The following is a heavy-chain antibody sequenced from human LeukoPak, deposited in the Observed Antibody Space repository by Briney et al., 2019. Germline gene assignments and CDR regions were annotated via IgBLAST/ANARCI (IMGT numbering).Heavy chain of an antibody. D-gene: IGHD3-10*01. CDR1: GFTFRSYT. CDR2: ISYDGSDK. CDR3: ARDHYYGSGSPPGDNFDI. Sequence: GGSLRLSCAASGFTFRSYTINWVRQAPGKGLEWVALISYDGSDKFYADSVKGRFTISRDNSKNTLYLQMNSLRAEDTAVYYCARDHYYGSGSPPGDNFDIWGQGTMVTVSS. J-gene: IGHJ3*02. V-gene: IGHV3-30-3*01.